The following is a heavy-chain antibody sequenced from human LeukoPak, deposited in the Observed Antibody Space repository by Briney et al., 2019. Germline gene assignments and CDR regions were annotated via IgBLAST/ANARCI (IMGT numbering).Heavy chain of an antibody. V-gene: IGHV1-2*02. D-gene: IGHD2-15*01. Sequence: ASVKVSCKASGGTFNTYAISWVRQAPGQGLEWMGWINPDSGDTSYAQKFQGRVTMTRDTSISTVYVELSRLRSDDTAVYYCARSDSYTWFDPWGQGTLVTVSS. CDR2: INPDSGDT. CDR3: ARSDSYTWFDP. CDR1: GGTFNTYA. J-gene: IGHJ5*02.